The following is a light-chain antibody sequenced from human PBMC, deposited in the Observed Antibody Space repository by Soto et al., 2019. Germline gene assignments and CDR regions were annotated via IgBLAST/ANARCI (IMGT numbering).Light chain of an antibody. Sequence: EIELTQSPVTLSLSPGERATLSCRASQSISSSLAWYQQIPGRAPRLLIYDPSNRATGIPARFSGSGSGTDFTLTISSLEPEDFAVYYCQQRSDWPLTFGGGTKVEIK. V-gene: IGKV3-11*01. CDR2: DPS. J-gene: IGKJ4*01. CDR1: QSISSS. CDR3: QQRSDWPLT.